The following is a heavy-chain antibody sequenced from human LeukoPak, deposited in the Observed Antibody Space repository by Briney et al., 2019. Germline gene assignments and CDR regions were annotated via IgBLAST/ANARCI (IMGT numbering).Heavy chain of an antibody. J-gene: IGHJ4*02. V-gene: IGHV4-39*01. Sequence: PSETLSLTCAVSGGSISSSSYYWGWIRQPPGKGLEWIGNIYYRGNTYYNPSLKSRVTISVDTSKNQFSLKLSSVTAADTAVYYCARLSGSYCVDYWGQGTLVTVSS. CDR3: ARLSGSYCVDY. CDR1: GGSISSSSYY. D-gene: IGHD1-26*01. CDR2: IYYRGNT.